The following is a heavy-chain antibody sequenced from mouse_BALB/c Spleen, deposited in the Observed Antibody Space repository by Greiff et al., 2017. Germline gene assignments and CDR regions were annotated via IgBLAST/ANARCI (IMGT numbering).Heavy chain of an antibody. J-gene: IGHJ2*01. V-gene: IGHV1-5*01. D-gene: IGHD2-4*01. CDR3: TRDDYGRGNYFDY. Sequence: VQLQQSGTVLARPGASVKMSCKASGYTFTSYWMHWVKQRPGQGLEWIGAIYPGNSDTSYNQKFKGKAKLTAVTSTSTAYMELSSLTNEDSAVYYCTRDDYGRGNYFDYWGQGTTLTVSS. CDR1: GYTFTSYW. CDR2: IYPGNSDT.